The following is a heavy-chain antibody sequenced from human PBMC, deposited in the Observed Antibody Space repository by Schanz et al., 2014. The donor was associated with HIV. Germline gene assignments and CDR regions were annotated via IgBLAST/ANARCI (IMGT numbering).Heavy chain of an antibody. CDR1: GDTFSSYA. J-gene: IGHJ5*02. V-gene: IGHV1-69*06. CDR3: ARDLSSVGSGWYGKWFDP. CDR2: IIPIFPAA. Sequence: QVQLVQSGAEVKKPGSSVKVSCKASGDTFSSYAISWVRQAHGQGLEWMGGIIPIFPAANYAQKFQGRVTITADKSTSTAYMELSSLRSEDTAVYYCARDLSSVGSGWYGKWFDPWGQGTLVTVSS. D-gene: IGHD6-19*01.